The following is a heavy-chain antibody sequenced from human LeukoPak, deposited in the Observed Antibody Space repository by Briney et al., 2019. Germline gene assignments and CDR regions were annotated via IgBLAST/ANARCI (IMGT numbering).Heavy chain of an antibody. CDR1: GFTFSSNG. J-gene: IGHJ4*02. D-gene: IGHD1-26*01. CDR2: IWYDGSKE. CDR3: ARMSGSHIDY. Sequence: QSGGSLRLSCAASGFTFSSNGMHWVRQAPGKGLEWVAVIWYDGSKEYYADSVKGRFTISRDNSKNTLDLQMDSLRAEDTAVYYCARMSGSHIDYWGQGTLVTVSS. V-gene: IGHV3-33*01.